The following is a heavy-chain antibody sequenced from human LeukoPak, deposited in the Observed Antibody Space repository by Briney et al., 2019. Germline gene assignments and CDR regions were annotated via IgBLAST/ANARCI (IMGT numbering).Heavy chain of an antibody. CDR3: ARGEAGTAMPYLGH. J-gene: IGHJ4*02. CDR1: GGSISGYY. V-gene: IGHV4-34*01. CDR2: INQSGST. D-gene: IGHD5-18*01. Sequence: SETLSLTCAVYGGSISGYYWSWIRQPPGMGLEWIGEINQSGSTNYNPSLKSRFTISVDTSKSQFSLKLSSVTAADTAVYYYARGEAGTAMPYLGHWGQGTLVSVSS.